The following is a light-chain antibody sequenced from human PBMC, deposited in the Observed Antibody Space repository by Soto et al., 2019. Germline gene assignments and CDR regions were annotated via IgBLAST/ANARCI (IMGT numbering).Light chain of an antibody. CDR1: QSVTTR. Sequence: PGGRATLSCRASQSVTTRLAWYQQKPGQPPRLLISGASVRASGVPVRISGSGSGTDFTLTISRLEPEDFALYYCQQYGGSPITVGQGTRLESK. J-gene: IGKJ5*01. CDR3: QQYGGSPIT. V-gene: IGKV3-20*01. CDR2: GAS.